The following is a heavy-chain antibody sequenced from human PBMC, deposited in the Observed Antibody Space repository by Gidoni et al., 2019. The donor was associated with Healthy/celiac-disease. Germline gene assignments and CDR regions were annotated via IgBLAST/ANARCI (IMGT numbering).Heavy chain of an antibody. J-gene: IGHJ5*02. CDR3: ARERRLPHSNRQLLWFGELSS. CDR2: IYYSGST. Sequence: QLHLPESGPGLVQPSETLSLTCTVSLGSIRSSLYYWRWIRQPPGKGLEWIGSIYYSGSTYYNPSLKSRVTISVDTSKNQFSLKLSSVTAADTAVYYCARERRLPHSNRQLLWFGELSSWGQGTLVTVSS. CDR1: LGSIRSSLYY. D-gene: IGHD3-10*01. V-gene: IGHV4-39*07.